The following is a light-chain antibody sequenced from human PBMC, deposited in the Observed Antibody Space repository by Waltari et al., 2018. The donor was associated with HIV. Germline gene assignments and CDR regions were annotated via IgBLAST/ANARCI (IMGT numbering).Light chain of an antibody. J-gene: IGLJ1*01. CDR2: GNT. V-gene: IGLV1-40*01. CDR1: RSNIGAGYD. Sequence: QSVLTQPPSVSGAPGQRVTIPCTGSRSNIGAGYDVHWFQQLPGPAPKLLIYGNTNRPSGVPDRFSGSKSGTSASLAITGLQAEDEADYYCQSYDSGLTAYVFGTGTKVTVL. CDR3: QSYDSGLTAYV.